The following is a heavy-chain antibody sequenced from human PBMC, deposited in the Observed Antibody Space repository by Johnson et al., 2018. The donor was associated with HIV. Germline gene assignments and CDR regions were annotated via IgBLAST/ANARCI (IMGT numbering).Heavy chain of an antibody. CDR2: IKQDGSEK. J-gene: IGHJ3*02. V-gene: IGHV3-7*05. D-gene: IGHD2-21*01. Sequence: VQLVESGGGLVQPGGSLRLSRAASGFTFTNFWMSWVRQAPGKGLEWVADIKQDGSEKYYLDPVKGRFTISRDNARKSLYLQMNNLRAEDTAVYYCVRDDGSDYEAFDIWGQGTMVTVSS. CDR3: VRDDGSDYEAFDI. CDR1: GFTFTNFW.